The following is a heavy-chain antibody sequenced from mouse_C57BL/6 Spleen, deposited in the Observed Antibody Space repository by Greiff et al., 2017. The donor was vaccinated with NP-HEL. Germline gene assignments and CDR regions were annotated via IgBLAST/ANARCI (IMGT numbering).Heavy chain of an antibody. Sequence: EVQVVESGGGLVQPGGSLKLSCAASGFTFSDYYMYWVRQTPEKRLEWVAYISNGGGSTYYPDTVKGRFTISRDNAKNTLYLQMSRLKSEDTAMYYCATFYGPYYYAMDYWGQGTSVTVSS. CDR3: ATFYGPYYYAMDY. CDR2: ISNGGGST. CDR1: GFTFSDYY. D-gene: IGHD1-1*01. V-gene: IGHV5-12*01. J-gene: IGHJ4*01.